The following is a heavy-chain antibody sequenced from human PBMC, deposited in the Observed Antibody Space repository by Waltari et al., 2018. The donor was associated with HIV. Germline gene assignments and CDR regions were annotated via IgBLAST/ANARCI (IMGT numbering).Heavy chain of an antibody. CDR2: ISGSGGST. J-gene: IGHJ5*02. Sequence: EVQLLEYGGGVVQPGGSLRLSCAASGFTFSSYAMSWVREAPGKGLEWVSAISGSGGSTYYADSVKGRFTISRDNSKNTLYLQMNSLRAEDTAVYYCAKGGIVVVVAAFNWFDPWGQGTLVTVSS. CDR3: AKGGIVVVVAAFNWFDP. D-gene: IGHD2-15*01. V-gene: IGHV3-23*01. CDR1: GFTFSSYA.